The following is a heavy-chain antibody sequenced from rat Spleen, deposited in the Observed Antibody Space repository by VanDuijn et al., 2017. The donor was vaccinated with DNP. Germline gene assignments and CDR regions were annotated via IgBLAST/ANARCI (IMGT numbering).Heavy chain of an antibody. V-gene: IGHV5-7*01. D-gene: IGHD1-6*01. CDR1: GFTFSDYA. J-gene: IGHJ2*01. CDR2: ISTSGSRT. CDR3: ARHVYYGSPGYFDY. Sequence: EVQLVESGGGVVQPGRSLKLSCAASGFTFSDYAMAWVRQAPKKGLEWVATISTSGSRTYYPDSVKGRFTISRDNAKSSLYLQMNSLKSEDTATYYCARHVYYGSPGYFDYWGQGVMVTVSS.